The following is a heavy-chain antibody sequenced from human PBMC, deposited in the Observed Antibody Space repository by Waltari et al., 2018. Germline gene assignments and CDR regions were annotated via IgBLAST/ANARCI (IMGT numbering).Heavy chain of an antibody. Sequence: QLQLQESGPGLVKPSETLSLTCTVSGGSISSSSYYWGWIRQPPGKGLEWIGSIYYSGSTDYNPSLKSRVTISVDTSKNQFSLKLSSVTAADTAVYYCARDGLLVATNYFDYWGQGTLVTVSS. CDR2: IYYSGST. V-gene: IGHV4-39*07. CDR3: ARDGLLVATNYFDY. D-gene: IGHD5-12*01. CDR1: GGSISSSSYY. J-gene: IGHJ4*02.